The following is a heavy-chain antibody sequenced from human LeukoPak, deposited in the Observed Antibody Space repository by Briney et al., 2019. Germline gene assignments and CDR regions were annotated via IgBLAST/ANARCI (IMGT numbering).Heavy chain of an antibody. V-gene: IGHV3-21*05. CDR2: IRSRSDYI. J-gene: IGHJ4*02. D-gene: IGHD6-19*01. CDR3: ARDLDGYSSGWYGGVFDY. Sequence: GGSMRLSWAASGFTFSHYDMNWVRQAPGKGLEWLSCIRSRSDYIQYTDSVKGRFTMSRENAKPSLYLQMKSLRAEDTAVYYCARDLDGYSSGWYGGVFDYWGQGTLVTVSS. CDR1: GFTFSHYD.